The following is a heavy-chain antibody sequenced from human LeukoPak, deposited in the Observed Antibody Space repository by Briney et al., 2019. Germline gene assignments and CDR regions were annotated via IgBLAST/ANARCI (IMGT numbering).Heavy chain of an antibody. CDR1: GFTFSSYA. CDR3: ARGRYYDNSVYYYFDY. D-gene: IGHD3-22*01. J-gene: IGHJ4*02. Sequence: GGSLRLXCAASGFTFSSYAMSWVRPAPGMGLAWVSAISGSGGSTYYADSVKGRFTISRDTSKNTLYLQMNSLRAEDTAVYYCARGRYYDNSVYYYFDYWGQGTLVTVSS. V-gene: IGHV3-23*01. CDR2: ISGSGGST.